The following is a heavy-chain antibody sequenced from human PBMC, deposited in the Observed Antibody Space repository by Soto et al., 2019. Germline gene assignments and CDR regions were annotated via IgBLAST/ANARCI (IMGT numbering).Heavy chain of an antibody. V-gene: IGHV1-18*01. CDR2: ISAYNGNT. CDR3: ARDRGSSSWYEFDY. Sequence: ASVKVSCKTSGYTFTSNGISWVRQDHGHGLEWMGWISAYNGNTNYAQKFQGRVTMSRDTSTSTAYMELRSLRSDDTAVYYCARDRGSSSWYEFDYWGQGTLVTVSS. CDR1: GYTFTSNG. J-gene: IGHJ4*02. D-gene: IGHD6-13*01.